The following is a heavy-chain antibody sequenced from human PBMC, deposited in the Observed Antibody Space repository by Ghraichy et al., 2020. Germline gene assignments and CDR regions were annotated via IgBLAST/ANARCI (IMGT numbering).Heavy chain of an antibody. CDR1: GGSISSTNYY. V-gene: IGHV4-39*01. CDR2: MYYSGIT. J-gene: IGHJ3*02. D-gene: IGHD4-23*01. CDR3: ARQDYGGADTFDI. Sequence: SETLSLTCTVSGGSISSTNYYWGWIRQRPGKGLEWIGSMYYSGITYYNPSLKSRVTISVDTSKNQFSLKPISVTAADTAVYYCARQDYGGADTFDISGQGKMGTVSS.